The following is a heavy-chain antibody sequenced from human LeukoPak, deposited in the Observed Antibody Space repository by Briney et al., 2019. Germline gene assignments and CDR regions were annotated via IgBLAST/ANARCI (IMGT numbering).Heavy chain of an antibody. CDR3: ARDRGGYYEGPFDY. Sequence: GGSLRLSCAASGFTFSSYWMSWVRQAPGKGLEWVANIKQDGSEKYYVDSVKGRFTISRDNAKNSLYLQMNSLRAEDTAVYYCARDRGGYYEGPFDYWGQGTLVTVSS. CDR2: IKQDGSEK. J-gene: IGHJ4*02. D-gene: IGHD1-26*01. V-gene: IGHV3-7*01. CDR1: GFTFSSYW.